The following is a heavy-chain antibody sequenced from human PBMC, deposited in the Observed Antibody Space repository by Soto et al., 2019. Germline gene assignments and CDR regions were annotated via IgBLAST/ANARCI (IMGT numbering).Heavy chain of an antibody. CDR2: IYTSGTT. D-gene: IGHD6-25*01. CDR3: AREGSSGFGMDV. J-gene: IGHJ6*02. V-gene: IGHV4-4*07. Sequence: QVQLQQSGPGLVKPSETLSLTCTVSGGSIRSDYWSWIRQPAGKALEWIGRIYTSGTTNYNPSLKSRVTILLDTSKNPFALDLSSVTDADTAVYYCAREGSSGFGMDVWGQGTTVTVSS. CDR1: GGSIRSDY.